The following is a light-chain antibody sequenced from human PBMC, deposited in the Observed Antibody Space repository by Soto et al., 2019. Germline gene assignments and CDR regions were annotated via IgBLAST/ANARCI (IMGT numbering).Light chain of an antibody. CDR2: DVT. J-gene: IGLJ1*01. CDR3: ASYTSSATYV. V-gene: IGLV2-14*01. Sequence: QSALTQPASVSGSPGQSITISCTGTSSDVGGYNYVSWYQQHPGKAPKLMIYDVTNRPSGVSSRFSGSKSDNTASLTISGLQAEDEADYYCASYTSSATYVIGTGTKLTVL. CDR1: SSDVGGYNY.